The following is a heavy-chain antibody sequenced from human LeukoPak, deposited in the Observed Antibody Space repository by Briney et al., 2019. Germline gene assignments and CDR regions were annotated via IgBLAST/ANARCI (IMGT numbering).Heavy chain of an antibody. CDR3: AKAALRYFDWLSHFDY. J-gene: IGHJ4*02. CDR1: GFTFSNYA. CDR2: ISGSGGST. Sequence: GGSLRLSCAASGFTFSNYAMSWVRQAPGKGLEWVSAISGSGGSTYYADSVKGRFTISRDNSKNTLYLQMNSLRAEDTAVYYCAKAALRYFDWLSHFDYWGQGTLVTVSS. D-gene: IGHD3-9*01. V-gene: IGHV3-23*01.